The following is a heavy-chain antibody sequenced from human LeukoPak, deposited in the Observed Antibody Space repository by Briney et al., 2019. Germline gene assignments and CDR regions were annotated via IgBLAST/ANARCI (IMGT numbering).Heavy chain of an antibody. J-gene: IGHJ4*02. CDR3: ARGGLWFGELRSALDY. CDR1: GFTFSSYG. D-gene: IGHD3-10*01. V-gene: IGHV3-33*08. Sequence: GGSLRLSCAASGFTFSSYGMHWVRQAPGKGLEWVAVIWYGGSNKYYADSVKGRFTISRDNAKNSLYLQMNSLRAEDTAVYYCARGGLWFGELRSALDYWGQGTLVTVSS. CDR2: IWYGGSNK.